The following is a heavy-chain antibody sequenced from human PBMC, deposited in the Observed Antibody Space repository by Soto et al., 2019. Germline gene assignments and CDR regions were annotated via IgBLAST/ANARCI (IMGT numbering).Heavy chain of an antibody. Sequence: QVQLQESGPGLVKPSQTLSLTCTVSGGSISSGGYYWSWIRQHPGKGLEWIGYIYYSGSTYYNPSLKSRVTISVDTSKNQFSLKLSSVTAADTAVYYCARAYDSSGYSPSRYYYYYGMDVWGQGTTVTVSS. V-gene: IGHV4-31*03. J-gene: IGHJ6*02. CDR1: GGSISSGGYY. CDR2: IYYSGST. D-gene: IGHD3-22*01. CDR3: ARAYDSSGYSPSRYYYYYGMDV.